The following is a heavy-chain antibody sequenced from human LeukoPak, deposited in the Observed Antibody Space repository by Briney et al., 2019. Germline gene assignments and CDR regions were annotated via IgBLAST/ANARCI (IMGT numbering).Heavy chain of an antibody. J-gene: IGHJ6*02. D-gene: IGHD6-13*01. V-gene: IGHV3-23*01. CDR3: AKSAAAGDHYYGMDV. Sequence: GASLRLSCAASGFTFSSYAMSWLRQAPGKGLEWVSTINSDGSTYYADSVKGRFTISRDNSNTLYLQMNSLRAEDTAVYYCAKSAAAGDHYYGMDVWGQGTTVTVSS. CDR1: GFTFSSYA. CDR2: INSDGST.